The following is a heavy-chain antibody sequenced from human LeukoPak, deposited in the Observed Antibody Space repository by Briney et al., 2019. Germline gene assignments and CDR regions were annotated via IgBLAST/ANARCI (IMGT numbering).Heavy chain of an antibody. J-gene: IGHJ4*02. V-gene: IGHV4-34*01. CDR2: INHSGST. Sequence: SETLSLTCAVYGGSFSGYYWSWIRQPPRKGLEWIGEINHSGSTNYNPSLKSRVTISVDTSKNQFSPKLSSVTAADTAVYYCARNRVFDYWGQGTLVTVSS. CDR3: ARNRVFDY. CDR1: GGSFSGYY.